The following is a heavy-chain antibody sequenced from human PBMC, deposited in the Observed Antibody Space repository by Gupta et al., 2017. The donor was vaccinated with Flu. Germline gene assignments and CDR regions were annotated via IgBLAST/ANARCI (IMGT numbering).Heavy chain of an antibody. D-gene: IGHD6-6*01. CDR1: GFPFSSYG. CDR3: AKVGAARSAGDS. V-gene: IGHV3-30*18. CDR2: ISYDGSNK. J-gene: IGHJ4*02. Sequence: QVQLVESGGGVVQPGRSLRLSCAASGFPFSSYGMHWVRQAPGKGLEWVAVISYDGSNKYYADSVKGRFTISRDNSKNTLYLQMNSLRAEDTAVYYCAKVGAARSAGDSWGQGTLVTVSS.